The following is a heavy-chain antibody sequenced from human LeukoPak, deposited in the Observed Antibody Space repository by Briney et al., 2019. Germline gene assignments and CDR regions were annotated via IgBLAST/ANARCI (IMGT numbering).Heavy chain of an antibody. J-gene: IGHJ3*02. CDR3: ASSVVGDAFDI. CDR2: IYSGGST. V-gene: IGHV3-66*01. Sequence: GGSLRLSCAASGFTVSSNYMSWVRQAPGKGLESVSVIYSGGSTFYVQSVKGRFTISRDNSKNTLYLQVDSLRAEDTAVYYCASSVVGDAFDIWGQGSMVTVSS. D-gene: IGHD2-21*01. CDR1: GFTVSSNY.